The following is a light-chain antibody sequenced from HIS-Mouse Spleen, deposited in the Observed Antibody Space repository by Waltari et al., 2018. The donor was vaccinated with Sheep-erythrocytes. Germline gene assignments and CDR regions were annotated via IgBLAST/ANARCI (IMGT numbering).Light chain of an antibody. CDR1: SIDVGGYNY. CDR3: CSYAGSSTWV. V-gene: IGLV2-8*01. CDR2: EVS. Sequence: QSALTQPPSASGSPGQSATISCTGTSIDVGGYNYVSWYQQHPGKAPKLMIYEVSKRPSGVPDRFSGSKSGNTASLTVSGLQAEDEADYYCCSYAGSSTWVFGGGTKLTVL. J-gene: IGLJ3*02.